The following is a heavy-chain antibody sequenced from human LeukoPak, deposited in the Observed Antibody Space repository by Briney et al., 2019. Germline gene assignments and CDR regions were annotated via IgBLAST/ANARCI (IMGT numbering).Heavy chain of an antibody. J-gene: IGHJ4*02. CDR1: GGSISSGGYY. V-gene: IGHV4-31*03. Sequence: SQTLSLTCTVSGGSISSGGYYWSWIRQHPGKGLEWIGYIYYSGSTYYNPSLKSRVTISVDTSKNQFSLKLSSVTAADTAVYYCARGPHFYDSSGYYSTNGDYWGQGTLVTVSS. D-gene: IGHD3-22*01. CDR3: ARGPHFYDSSGYYSTNGDY. CDR2: IYYSGST.